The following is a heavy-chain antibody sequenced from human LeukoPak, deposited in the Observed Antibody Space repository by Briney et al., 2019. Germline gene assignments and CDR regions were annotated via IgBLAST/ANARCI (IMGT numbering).Heavy chain of an antibody. CDR1: GFTFSSYA. CDR2: ISYDGSNK. D-gene: IGHD2-2*01. CDR3: ARGPGYCSSTSCSGGIVY. V-gene: IGHV3-30-3*01. J-gene: IGHJ4*02. Sequence: PGRSLRLSCAASGFTFSSYAMHWVRQAPGKGLEWVAVISYDGSNKYYADSVKGRFTISRDNSKNTLYLQMNSLRAEDTAVYYCARGPGYCSSTSCSGGIVYWGQGTLVTVSS.